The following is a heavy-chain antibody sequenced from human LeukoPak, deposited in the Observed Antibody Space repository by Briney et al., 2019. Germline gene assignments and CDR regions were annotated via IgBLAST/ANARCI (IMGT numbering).Heavy chain of an antibody. D-gene: IGHD6-13*01. CDR2: ISSSGSTI. V-gene: IGHV3-11*01. CDR1: GFTFSDYY. Sequence: GGSLRLSCAASGFTFSDYYMSWIRQAPGKGLEWVSYISSSGSTIYYADSVKGRFTISRDNAKNSLYLQMNSLRAEDTAVYYCARHPKSEQLVPLLYFQHWGQGTLVTVSS. CDR3: ARHPKSEQLVPLLYFQH. J-gene: IGHJ1*01.